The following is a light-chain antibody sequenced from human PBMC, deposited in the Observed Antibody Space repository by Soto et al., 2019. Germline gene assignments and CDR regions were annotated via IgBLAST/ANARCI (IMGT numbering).Light chain of an antibody. Sequence: DIQMTQSPSSLYASVGDRVTITCRSSQAISNYVSWYQQEPRKAPRLLIYAASSLQSGVPSRFSASGSGTDFTLTISGLQPEDFGTYFCQQTYTYPNSFGQGTKVAI. V-gene: IGKV1-39*01. CDR2: AAS. J-gene: IGKJ1*01. CDR3: QQTYTYPNS. CDR1: QAISNY.